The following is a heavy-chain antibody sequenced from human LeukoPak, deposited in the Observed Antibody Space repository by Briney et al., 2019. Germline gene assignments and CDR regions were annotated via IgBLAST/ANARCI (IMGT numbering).Heavy chain of an antibody. D-gene: IGHD2-2*01. V-gene: IGHV4-31*03. J-gene: IGHJ4*02. CDR1: GGSISSGGYY. CDR3: ARTSSTSFRSYFDY. CDR2: IYYSGST. Sequence: SKTLSLTCTVSGGSISSGGYYWSWIRQHPGKGLEWIGYIYYSGSTDYNPSLKSRVTISVDMSKNQFSLKLSSVTAADTAVYYCARTSSTSFRSYFDYWGQGTLVTVSS.